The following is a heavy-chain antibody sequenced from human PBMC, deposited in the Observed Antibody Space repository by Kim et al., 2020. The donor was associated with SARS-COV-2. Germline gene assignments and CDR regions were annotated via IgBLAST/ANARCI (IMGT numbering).Heavy chain of an antibody. D-gene: IGHD1-26*01. Sequence: SDTLSLTCTVSGGSISSSYYYWGWIRQSPRKGLEWIGSVYYSGSTYYNPSLKSRLTLSIDTSKSQFSLKLSSVTAADTAVYYCATVALGLGRGSYRNYFDTWGQGTLVTVSS. V-gene: IGHV4-39*07. J-gene: IGHJ4*02. CDR1: GGSISSSYYY. CDR3: ATVALGLGRGSYRNYFDT. CDR2: VYYSGST.